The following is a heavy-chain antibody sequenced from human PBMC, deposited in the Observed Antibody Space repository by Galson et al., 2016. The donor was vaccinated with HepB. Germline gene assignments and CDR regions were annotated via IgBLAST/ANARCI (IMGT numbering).Heavy chain of an antibody. J-gene: IGHJ4*02. D-gene: IGHD3-16*01. V-gene: IGHV3-23*01. CDR2: ISDSGGNT. CDR1: GFSFYSFA. Sequence: SLRLSCAASGFSFYSFAMGWVRQAPGKGLEWVSGISDSGGNTWDADSVKGRFIISRDNSKNTLYLQLNRLRAEDTAVYYCAKVPLGERKVTFGAVRRKKGIKILDHWGQGTLVTVSS. CDR3: AKVPLGERKVTFGAVRRKKGIKILDH.